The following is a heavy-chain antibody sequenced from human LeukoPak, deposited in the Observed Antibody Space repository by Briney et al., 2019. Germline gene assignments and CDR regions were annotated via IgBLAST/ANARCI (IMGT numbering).Heavy chain of an antibody. V-gene: IGHV3-7*01. CDR2: IKHDGSEK. Sequence: PGGSLRLSCAASGSTFSSYWMSWVRQAPGKGLEWVANIKHDGSEKYYVDSVKGRFTISRDNAKDSLYLQVNSLRAEDTAVYYCARDSTSYFDSSGHSSYYLDVWGKGTTVTVS. J-gene: IGHJ6*03. D-gene: IGHD3-22*01. CDR3: ARDSTSYFDSSGHSSYYLDV. CDR1: GSTFSSYW.